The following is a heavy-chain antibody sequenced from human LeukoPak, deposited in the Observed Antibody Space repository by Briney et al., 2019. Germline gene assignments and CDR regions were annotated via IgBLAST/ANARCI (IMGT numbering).Heavy chain of an antibody. V-gene: IGHV3-74*01. Sequence: GGSLRLSCAASGFSFSSHWVHWVRQAPGKGLVWVSRISDDGSYTSNVDSVKGRFTISRDNSKNTLYLQMNSLRAEDTAVYSCAREISSGWYDYWGQGTLVTVSS. J-gene: IGHJ4*02. CDR1: GFSFSSHW. CDR2: ISDDGSYT. CDR3: AREISSGWYDY. D-gene: IGHD6-19*01.